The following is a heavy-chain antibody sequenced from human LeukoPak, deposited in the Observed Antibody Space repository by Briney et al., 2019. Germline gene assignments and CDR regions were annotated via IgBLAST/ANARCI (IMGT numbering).Heavy chain of an antibody. V-gene: IGHV4-34*01. CDR2: INHSGST. CDR3: ARWGDCVWGTYRLYYFDY. Sequence: SETLSLTCAVSGGSFSGYYWSWIRQPPGQGLEWIGEINHSGSTNYNPSLKSRVTISVDTSKNQFSLKLSSVTAADTAVYYCARWGDCVWGTYRLYYFDYWGQGTLVTVSS. J-gene: IGHJ4*02. CDR1: GGSFSGYY. D-gene: IGHD3-16*02.